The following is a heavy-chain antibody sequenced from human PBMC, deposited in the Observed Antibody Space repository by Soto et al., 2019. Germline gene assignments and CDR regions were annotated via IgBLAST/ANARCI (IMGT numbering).Heavy chain of an antibody. V-gene: IGHV4-34*01. CDR2: INHSGST. D-gene: IGHD3-3*01. CDR3: ARGRGGYYYDFWSGYSNLFDP. Sequence: PSETLSLTCAVYGGSFSGYYWSWIRQPPGKGLEWIGEINHSGSTNYNPSLKSRVTISVDTSKNQFSLKLSSVTAADTAVYYCARGRGGYYYDFWSGYSNLFDPWGQGTLVTVSS. CDR1: GGSFSGYY. J-gene: IGHJ5*02.